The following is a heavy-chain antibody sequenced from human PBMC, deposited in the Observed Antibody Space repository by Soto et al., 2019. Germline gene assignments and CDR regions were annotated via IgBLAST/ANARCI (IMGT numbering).Heavy chain of an antibody. CDR2: MNPNSGNT. CDR1: GYTFTSYD. V-gene: IGHV1-8*01. D-gene: IGHD6-13*01. Sequence: ASVKVSCKASGYTFTSYDINWVRQATGQGLEWMGWMNPNSGNTGYAQKFQGRVTMTRDTSISTAYMELSSLRSEDTAVYYCATWGYSSFTRPDYYYYMDVWGKGTTVTVSS. J-gene: IGHJ6*03. CDR3: ATWGYSSFTRPDYYYYMDV.